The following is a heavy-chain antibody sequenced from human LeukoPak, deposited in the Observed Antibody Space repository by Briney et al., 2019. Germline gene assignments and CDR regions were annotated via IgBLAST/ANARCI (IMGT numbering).Heavy chain of an antibody. CDR2: ISSSGSTI. CDR3: ACFDYYYYYMDV. CDR1: GFTFSSYE. D-gene: IGHD3-16*01. Sequence: PGGSLRLSCAASGFTFSSYEMNWVRQAPGKGLEWVSYISSSGSTIYYADSVKGRFTISRDNAKNSLYLQMNSLRAEDTAVYYCACFDYYYYYMDVWGKGTTVTISS. V-gene: IGHV3-48*03. J-gene: IGHJ6*03.